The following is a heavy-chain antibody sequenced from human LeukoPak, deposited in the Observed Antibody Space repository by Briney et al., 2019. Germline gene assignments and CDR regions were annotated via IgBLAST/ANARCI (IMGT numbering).Heavy chain of an antibody. CDR2: IKSKTDGGTT. CDR1: GFTFSSYS. V-gene: IGHV3-15*01. J-gene: IGHJ4*02. D-gene: IGHD3-22*01. CDR3: TTGDSSGYYPLGY. Sequence: PGGSLRLSCAASGFTFSSYSMNWVRQAPGKGLEWVGRIKSKTDGGTTDYAAPVKGRFTISRDDSKNTLYLQMNSLKTEDTAVYYCTTGDSSGYYPLGYWGQGTLVTVSS.